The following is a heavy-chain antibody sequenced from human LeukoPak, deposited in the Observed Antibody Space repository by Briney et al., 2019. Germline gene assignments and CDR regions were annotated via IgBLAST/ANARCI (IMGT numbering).Heavy chain of an antibody. D-gene: IGHD6-19*01. CDR2: ISGSGSTK. CDR1: GFTFSNYV. Sequence: GGSLRLSCAGSGFTFSNYVMNWVRQAPGKGLEWVSYISGSGSTKHYADSVKGRFTISRDNAKNSLYLQMNSLRAEDTAVYYCARASSGWSIDFWGQGTLVTVSS. CDR3: ARASSGWSIDF. V-gene: IGHV3-48*03. J-gene: IGHJ4*02.